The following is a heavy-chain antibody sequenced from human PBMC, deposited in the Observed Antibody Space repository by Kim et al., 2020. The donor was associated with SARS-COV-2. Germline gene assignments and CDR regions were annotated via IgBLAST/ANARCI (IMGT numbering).Heavy chain of an antibody. V-gene: IGHV3-9*01. D-gene: IGHD6-19*01. CDR2: ISWNSGSI. CDR3: AKDMRAVAGGTFDY. J-gene: IGHJ4*02. CDR1: GFTFGDYA. Sequence: GGSLRLSCAASGFTFGDYAMHWVRQAPGKGLEWVSGISWNSGSIGYADSVKGRFTISRDNAKNSLYLQMNSLRAEDTALYYCAKDMRAVAGGTFDYWGQGTLVTVSS.